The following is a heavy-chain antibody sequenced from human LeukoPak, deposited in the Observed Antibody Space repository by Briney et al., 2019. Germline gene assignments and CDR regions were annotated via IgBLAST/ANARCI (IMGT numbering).Heavy chain of an antibody. D-gene: IGHD4-17*01. CDR2: IYYSGST. Sequence: SETLSLTCSVSGGSVSSGGYYWSWIRQHPGKGLEWIGYIYYSGSTYYNPSLKSRVTISVDTSKNQFSLKLSSVTAADTAVYYCASLTTVTTGDYWGQGTLVTVSS. V-gene: IGHV4-31*02. J-gene: IGHJ4*02. CDR3: ASLTTVTTGDY. CDR1: GGSVSSGGYY.